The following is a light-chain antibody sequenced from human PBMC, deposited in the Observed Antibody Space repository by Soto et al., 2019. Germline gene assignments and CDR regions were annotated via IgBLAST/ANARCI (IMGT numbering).Light chain of an antibody. J-gene: IGKJ1*01. Sequence: EIVLTQSPGTLCLSPGERATLSCRASQSVSSSYLAWYQQKPGQAPRLLIYGASSRATGIPDRFSGSGSGTDFTLTISRLEPEDFAVYYCQQYGSSPPRTFGQGTKVDNK. CDR1: QSVSSSY. CDR3: QQYGSSPPRT. CDR2: GAS. V-gene: IGKV3-20*01.